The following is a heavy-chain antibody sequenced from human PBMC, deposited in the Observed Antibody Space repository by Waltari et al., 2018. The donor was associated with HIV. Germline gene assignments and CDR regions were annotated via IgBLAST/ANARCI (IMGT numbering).Heavy chain of an antibody. CDR2: LSGSGETS. Sequence: EVQLLESGGGLVQPGESLRLSCAASGFTLGRSALTWVRQAPGKALEWVSILSGSGETSHYADSVRGRFTVSRDNSKNILFLQMNRLRVEDTAVYYCAKGSRTDYDDVYDAFNIWGPGTRVTVSS. D-gene: IGHD3-16*01. J-gene: IGHJ3*02. CDR3: AKGSRTDYDDVYDAFNI. CDR1: GFTLGRSA. V-gene: IGHV3-23*01.